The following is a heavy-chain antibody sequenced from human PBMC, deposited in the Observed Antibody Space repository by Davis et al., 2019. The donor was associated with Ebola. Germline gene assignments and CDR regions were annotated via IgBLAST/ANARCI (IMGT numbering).Heavy chain of an antibody. D-gene: IGHD2/OR15-2a*01. J-gene: IGHJ6*02. V-gene: IGHV4-59*01. CDR3: ARVLHSLYYYGMDV. CDR1: GGSISSYY. CDR2: IYYSGST. Sequence: MPSETLSLTCTVSGGSISSYYWSWIRQPPGKGLEWIGYIYYSGSTNYNPSLKSRVTISVDTSKNQFSLKLSSVTAADTAVYYCARVLHSLYYYGMDVWGQGTTVTVSS.